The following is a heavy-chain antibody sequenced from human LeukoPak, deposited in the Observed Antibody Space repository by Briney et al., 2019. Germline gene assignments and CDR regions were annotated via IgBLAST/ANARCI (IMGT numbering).Heavy chain of an antibody. CDR2: ISSSSSFI. J-gene: IGHJ4*02. CDR3: ARDPPLGSCSTISCPHLDY. CDR1: GFTFSRYS. Sequence: PGGSLRLSCAASGFTFSRYSMNWVRQAPGKGLEGGSSISSSSSFIYYADSVKGRFTISRDNAKNSLYLQMNSLRAEDTAVYYCARDPPLGSCSTISCPHLDYWGQGTLVTVSS. V-gene: IGHV3-21*01. D-gene: IGHD2-2*01.